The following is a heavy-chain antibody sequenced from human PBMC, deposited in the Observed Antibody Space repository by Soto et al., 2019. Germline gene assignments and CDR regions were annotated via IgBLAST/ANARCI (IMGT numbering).Heavy chain of an antibody. V-gene: IGHV4-39*01. Sequence: QLRLQEAGPGLVKPSETLSLTCTVSGGSISSSSYYWGWIRQPPGTGPEWMGAIYYTGNTYHNPSLKSRVTMSVDTSMNQFSLKLSSATAADTAMYYCARQTGVFGHYFDYWGQGTLVTVSS. CDR2: IYYTGNT. CDR3: ARQTGVFGHYFDY. J-gene: IGHJ4*02. D-gene: IGHD3-16*01. CDR1: GGSISSSSYY.